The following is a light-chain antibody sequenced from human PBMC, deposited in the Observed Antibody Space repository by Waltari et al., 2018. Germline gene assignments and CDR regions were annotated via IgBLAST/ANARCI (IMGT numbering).Light chain of an antibody. Sequence: EIVFTQSPGTLALSPGERATLPCRASQSVGRALAWSRQKPGQAPRLLIYDASSRATGIPDRLSGSGSGTDFSLTISRVEPEDFAVYYCQMYVRLPVTFGQGTKVEVK. CDR2: DAS. J-gene: IGKJ1*01. V-gene: IGKV3-20*01. CDR1: QSVGRA. CDR3: QMYVRLPVT.